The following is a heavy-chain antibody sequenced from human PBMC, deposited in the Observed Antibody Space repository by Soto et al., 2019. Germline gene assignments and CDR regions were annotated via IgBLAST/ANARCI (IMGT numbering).Heavy chain of an antibody. CDR1: GFTFSSYA. Sequence: HPGGSLRLSCAASGFTFSSYAMSWVRQAPGKGLEWVSAISGSGGSTYYADSVKGRFTISRDNSKNTLYLQMNSLRAEDTAVYYCAKEGDLIAVAGTGFDYWGQGTLVTVSS. CDR3: AKEGDLIAVAGTGFDY. V-gene: IGHV3-23*01. D-gene: IGHD6-19*01. CDR2: ISGSGGST. J-gene: IGHJ4*02.